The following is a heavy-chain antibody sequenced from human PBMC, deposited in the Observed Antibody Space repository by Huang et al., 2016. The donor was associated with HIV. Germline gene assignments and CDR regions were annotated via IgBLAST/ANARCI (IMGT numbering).Heavy chain of an antibody. V-gene: IGHV3-48*01. CDR2: ISGTSSNI. D-gene: IGHD3-22*01. J-gene: IGHJ4*02. Sequence: EVQLVESGGALVQPGGSLTLSCVVSGFDFSQYSMNWVRQAPGKGVEWVSYISGTSSNIYYADSVKGRFTISRANAKNSVFLQMRSLRAEDTALYYCARTEMEYYYGSSGYYPDYWGQGTQVTVSS. CDR3: ARTEMEYYYGSSGYYPDY. CDR1: GFDFSQYS.